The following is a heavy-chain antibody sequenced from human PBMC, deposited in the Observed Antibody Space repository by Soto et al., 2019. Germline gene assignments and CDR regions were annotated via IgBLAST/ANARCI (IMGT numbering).Heavy chain of an antibody. CDR3: ARYILTGYYYGYYYFDY. CDR1: GFSLSNARMG. V-gene: IGHV2-26*01. CDR2: IFSNDEK. J-gene: IGHJ4*02. D-gene: IGHD3-9*01. Sequence: QVTLKESGPVLVKPTETLTLTCTVSGFSLSNARMGVSWIRQPPGKALEWLAHIFSNDEKSYSTSLKSRLTISKXXSXSLXVLTMTNMDPVDTATYYCARYILTGYYYGYYYFDYWGQGTLVTVSS.